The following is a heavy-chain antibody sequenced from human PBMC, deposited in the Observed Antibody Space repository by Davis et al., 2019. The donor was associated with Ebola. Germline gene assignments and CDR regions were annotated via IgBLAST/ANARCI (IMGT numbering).Heavy chain of an antibody. CDR2: ISAYNGNT. D-gene: IGHD2-15*01. Sequence: ASVKVSCKASGYTFTSYGISWVRQAPGQGLEWMGWISAYNGNTNYAQKLQGRVTMTTDTSTSTAYMELRSLRSDDTAVYYCARDRPTYCSGGSCYFLAFDIWGQGTTVTVSS. CDR1: GYTFTSYG. V-gene: IGHV1-18*01. J-gene: IGHJ3*02. CDR3: ARDRPTYCSGGSCYFLAFDI.